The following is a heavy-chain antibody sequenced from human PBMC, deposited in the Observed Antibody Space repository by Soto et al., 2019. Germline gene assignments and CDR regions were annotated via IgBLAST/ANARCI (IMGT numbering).Heavy chain of an antibody. J-gene: IGHJ4*02. CDR3: ARDWSGEMNIIADS. CDR2: INYSGST. CDR1: GASTSSSSYY. D-gene: IGHD1-20*01. Sequence: SETLSLTCSVSGASTSSSSYYWGWIRQPPGNGLEWIGNINYSGSTYYNPSLKSRVTISVDTSKNQFSLNLSSVTAADTVVYYCARDWSGEMNIIADSWGPGTLVTVSS. V-gene: IGHV4-39*02.